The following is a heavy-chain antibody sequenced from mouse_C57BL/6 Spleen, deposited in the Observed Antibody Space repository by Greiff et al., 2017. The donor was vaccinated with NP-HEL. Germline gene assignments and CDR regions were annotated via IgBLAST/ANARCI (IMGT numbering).Heavy chain of an antibody. V-gene: IGHV1-50*01. CDR3: ARRGNYRYYFDY. Sequence: QVQLQQPGAELVKPGASVKLSCKASGYTFTSYWMQWVKQRPGQGLEWIGEIDPSDSYTNYNQKFKGKATLTVDTSSSTAYMQLSSLTSEDSAVYYCARRGNYRYYFDYWGQGTTLTVSS. D-gene: IGHD2-14*01. CDR1: GYTFTSYW. CDR2: IDPSDSYT. J-gene: IGHJ2*01.